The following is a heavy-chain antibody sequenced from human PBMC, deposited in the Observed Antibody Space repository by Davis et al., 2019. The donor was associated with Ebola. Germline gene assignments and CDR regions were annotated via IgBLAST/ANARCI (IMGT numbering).Heavy chain of an antibody. J-gene: IGHJ4*02. CDR1: GFTFSNYA. Sequence: GESLKISCAASGFTFSNYAMSWVRQAPGKGLEWVSTISGSGGSTYYADSVKGRFTISRDNSKNTLYLQMNSLRPEDTAVYYCARGLWGYCSGGSCYSFDYWGQGTLVTVSS. CDR3: ARGLWGYCSGGSCYSFDY. V-gene: IGHV3-23*01. D-gene: IGHD2-15*01. CDR2: ISGSGGST.